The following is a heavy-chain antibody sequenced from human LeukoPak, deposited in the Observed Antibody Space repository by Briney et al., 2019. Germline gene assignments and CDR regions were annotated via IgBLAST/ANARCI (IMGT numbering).Heavy chain of an antibody. CDR1: GYTFTGYY. V-gene: IGHV1-2*02. D-gene: IGHD6-19*01. CDR3: ARGLVSSGWYNLSERSPFDI. CDR2: INPNSGGT. Sequence: GASVKVSCKASGYTFTGYYMHWVRQAPGQGLEWMGWINPNSGGTNYAQKFQGRVTMTRDTSISTAYMELSRLRSDDTAVYYCARGLVSSGWYNLSERSPFDIWGQGTMVTVSS. J-gene: IGHJ3*02.